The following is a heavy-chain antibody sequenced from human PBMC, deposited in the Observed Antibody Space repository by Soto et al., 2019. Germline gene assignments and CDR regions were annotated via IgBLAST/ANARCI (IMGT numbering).Heavy chain of an antibody. V-gene: IGHV4-59*01. D-gene: IGHD2-2*02. CDR3: AMRYRTSFDY. J-gene: IGHJ4*02. CDR2: IYYSGST. Sequence: PSETLSLTCTVSGGSISSYYWSWIRQPPGKGLEWIGYIYYSGSTNYNPSLKSRVTISVDTSKNQFSLKLSSVTAADTAVYYCAMRYRTSFDYRGQRTLVTDSS. CDR1: GGSISSYY.